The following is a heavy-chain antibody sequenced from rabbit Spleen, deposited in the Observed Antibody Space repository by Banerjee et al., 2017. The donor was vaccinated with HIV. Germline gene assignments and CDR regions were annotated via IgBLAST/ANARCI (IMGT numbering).Heavy chain of an antibody. Sequence: QSLEESGGGLVKPGASLTLTCKASGFSLNSGYDMCWVRQAPGKGLEWIGCMYTATGTTWYATWVDGRFSISKTSSTTVTLQMTSLTVADTATYFCARDTASSFSSYGMDLWGQGTLVTVS. D-gene: IGHD8-1*01. V-gene: IGHV1S40*01. CDR3: ARDTASSFSSYGMDL. CDR1: GFSLNSGYD. J-gene: IGHJ3*01. CDR2: MYTATGTT.